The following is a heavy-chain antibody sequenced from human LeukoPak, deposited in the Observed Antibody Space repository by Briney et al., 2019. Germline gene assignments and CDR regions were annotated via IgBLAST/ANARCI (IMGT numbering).Heavy chain of an antibody. Sequence: GGSLRLSCAASGFTVSSNYMSWVRQAPGKGLEWVSVIYSGGSTYYADSVKGRFTISRDNSKNALYLQMNSLGAEDTAVYYCARATVAGVGSYYYYGMDVWGQGTTVTVSS. D-gene: IGHD6-19*01. V-gene: IGHV3-66*02. CDR3: ARATVAGVGSYYYYGMDV. CDR2: IYSGGST. J-gene: IGHJ6*02. CDR1: GFTVSSNY.